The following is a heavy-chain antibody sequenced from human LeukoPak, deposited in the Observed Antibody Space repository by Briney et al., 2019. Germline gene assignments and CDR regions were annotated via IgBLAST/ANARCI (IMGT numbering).Heavy chain of an antibody. V-gene: IGHV4-59*01. CDR2: IYYSGST. J-gene: IGHJ4*02. Sequence: SETLSLTCTVSGGSISSYYWSWIRQPPGKGLEWIGYIYYSGSTNYNPSLKSRVTISVDAPKNQFSLKLNSVTAADTAVYYCARPPDYWGQGTLVTVSS. CDR3: ARPPDY. CDR1: GGSISSYY.